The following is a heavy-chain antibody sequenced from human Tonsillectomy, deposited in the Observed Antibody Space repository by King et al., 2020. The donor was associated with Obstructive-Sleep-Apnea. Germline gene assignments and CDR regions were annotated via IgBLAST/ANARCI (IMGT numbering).Heavy chain of an antibody. CDR3: GREREVATPMVVDY. D-gene: IGHD5-18*01. Sequence: QLVQSGAEVKKPGASVKVSCKTSGYTFTNNDINWVRQAPGQGLEWMGWMNPESGSTGYAPKFQGRVTMTRNTSIATAYMELSSLRSDDTAMYYCGREREVATPMVVDYWGLGTLVTVSS. V-gene: IGHV1-8*01. CDR1: GYTFTNND. J-gene: IGHJ4*02. CDR2: MNPESGST.